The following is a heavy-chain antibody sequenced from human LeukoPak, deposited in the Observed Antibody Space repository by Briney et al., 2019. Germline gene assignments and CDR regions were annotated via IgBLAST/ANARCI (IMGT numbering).Heavy chain of an antibody. D-gene: IGHD1-26*01. CDR1: GFTFSSYG. V-gene: IGHV3-23*01. CDR2: ISGSGHRT. Sequence: GGTLRLSCAASGFTFSSYGVSWVRQAPGKGLEWVSGISGSGHRTYYADSVKGRFTISRDNSKSTLYLQMNSLRTEDTAVYYCAKDPKSGSYSVDYFDYWGQGTLVTVSS. CDR3: AKDPKSGSYSVDYFDY. J-gene: IGHJ4*02.